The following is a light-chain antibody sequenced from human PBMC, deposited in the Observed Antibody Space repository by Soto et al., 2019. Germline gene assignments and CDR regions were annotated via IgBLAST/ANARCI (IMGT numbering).Light chain of an antibody. J-gene: IGLJ3*02. CDR1: SSDVGGYNY. Sequence: QSALTQPASVSGSPGQSITISCTGTSSDVGGYNYVSWYQQHPGKAHKLMIYEVSNRPSGVSNRFSGSKSGNTASRTISGLQSEDEADDYCSSYTSSSTLVFGGGTELTVL. CDR2: EVS. V-gene: IGLV2-14*01. CDR3: SSYTSSSTLV.